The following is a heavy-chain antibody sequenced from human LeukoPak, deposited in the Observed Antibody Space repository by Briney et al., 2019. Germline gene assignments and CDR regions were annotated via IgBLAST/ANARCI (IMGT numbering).Heavy chain of an antibody. CDR1: GFTISSSY. J-gene: IGHJ4*02. D-gene: IGHD4/OR15-4a*01. CDR2: IYGADTI. V-gene: IGHV3-66*01. Sequence: GGSLRLSCAASGFTISSSYMSWVRQVPGKGLEWVSYIYGADTIYYADFVKDRFTISRDSNRNILYLQMNSLRADDTAVYYFARGARGAYFDYWGQGTLVTVSS. CDR3: ARGARGAYFDY.